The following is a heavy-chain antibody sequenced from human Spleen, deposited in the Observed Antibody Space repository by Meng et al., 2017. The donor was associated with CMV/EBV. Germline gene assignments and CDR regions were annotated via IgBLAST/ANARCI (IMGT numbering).Heavy chain of an antibody. Sequence: SNAWMSWVRQAPGKGLEWVGRIKSKTDGGTTDYAAPVKGRFTISRDDSKTTLYLQMNSLKTEDTAVYYCAKSSRGGDSTVYYNWFDSWGQGTLVTVSS. CDR2: IKSKTDGGTT. J-gene: IGHJ5*01. CDR1: SNAW. CDR3: AKSSRGGDSTVYYNWFDS. V-gene: IGHV3-15*01. D-gene: IGHD4-17*01.